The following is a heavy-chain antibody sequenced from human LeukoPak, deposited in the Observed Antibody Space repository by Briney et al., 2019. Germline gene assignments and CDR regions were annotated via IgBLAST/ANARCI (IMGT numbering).Heavy chain of an antibody. CDR2: INPNSGGT. CDR1: GYTFTGHH. V-gene: IGHV1-2*02. J-gene: IGHJ3*02. Sequence: ASVKVSCRASGYTFTGHHMYWVRQAPGQGLEWMGWINPNSGGTNFVQKFQGRVTMTRDTSISTAYMELSSLRSDDTAVYYCALSTVATEAFDIWGQETMVTVSS. D-gene: IGHD4-17*01. CDR3: ALSTVATEAFDI.